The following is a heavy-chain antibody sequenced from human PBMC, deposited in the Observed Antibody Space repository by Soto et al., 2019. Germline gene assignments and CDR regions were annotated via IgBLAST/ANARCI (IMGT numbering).Heavy chain of an antibody. Sequence: QVQLQESGPGLVKPSQTLSLTCTVSGGSIHDYYCVWIRQPPGTGLEWIGSIFYTGSTDYNPSLKSRVTLSLATSKNQFSLNLSSVTAADTAVYYCARVNRGAFDHWGQGALVTVSS. CDR3: ARVNRGAFDH. CDR1: GGSIHDYY. CDR2: IFYTGST. V-gene: IGHV4-59*01. J-gene: IGHJ4*02.